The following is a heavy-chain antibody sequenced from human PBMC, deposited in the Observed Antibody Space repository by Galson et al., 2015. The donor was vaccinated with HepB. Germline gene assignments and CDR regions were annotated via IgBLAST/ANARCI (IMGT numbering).Heavy chain of an antibody. CDR2: ITPLFGTA. CDR3: AGYGMVGPPTLIY. Sequence: SVKVSCKASGGTFKNYAVGWVRQAPGQGLEWMGGITPLFGTANYIRKFQGRVTITADASTSVVYMELSSLRSEDTAVYYCAGYGMVGPPTLIYWGQGTLVTVSS. D-gene: IGHD2-8*01. CDR1: GGTFKNYA. V-gene: IGHV1-69*13. J-gene: IGHJ4*02.